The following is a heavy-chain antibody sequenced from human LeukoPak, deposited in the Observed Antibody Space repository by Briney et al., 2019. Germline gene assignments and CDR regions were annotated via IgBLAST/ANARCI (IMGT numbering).Heavy chain of an antibody. CDR3: AKLVGPTPDY. J-gene: IGHJ4*02. CDR2: MNPNSGNT. Sequence: GASVKVSCKASGYTFTSYDINWVRQAPGQGLEWMGWMNPNSGNTGYAQKFQGRVTMTRNTSISTAYMELSSLRSDDTAVYYCAKLVGPTPDYWGQGTLVTVSS. V-gene: IGHV1-8*01. CDR1: GYTFTSYD. D-gene: IGHD1-26*01.